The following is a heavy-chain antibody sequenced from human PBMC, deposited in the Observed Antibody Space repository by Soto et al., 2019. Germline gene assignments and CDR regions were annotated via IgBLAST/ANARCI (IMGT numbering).Heavy chain of an antibody. CDR1: GGSISNYY. CDR2: IYYSWRT. Sequence: QVQLQESGPGLLKPSETLSLTCTVSGGSISNYYWSWIRQPPGKGLEWIGYIYYSWRTTYNPSLKSRVTISVDTSKNQFSLKLSSVTAADTAVYYCARVKQWLAYNWFEPWGQGTLVTVSS. J-gene: IGHJ5*02. V-gene: IGHV4-59*01. D-gene: IGHD6-19*01. CDR3: ARVKQWLAYNWFEP.